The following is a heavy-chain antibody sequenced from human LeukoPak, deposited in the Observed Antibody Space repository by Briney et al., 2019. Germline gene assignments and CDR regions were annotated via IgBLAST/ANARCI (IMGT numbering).Heavy chain of an antibody. CDR1: GDSISSYY. Sequence: TSETLSLTCTVSGDSISSYYWSWIRQPPGKGLEWIGYIHYSGSTNYNPSLKSRVTISGDTPKNQFSLNLTSVTAADTAVYYCARAFWGYYFDYWGQGTLVTVFS. J-gene: IGHJ4*02. V-gene: IGHV4-59*01. D-gene: IGHD3-16*01. CDR3: ARAFWGYYFDY. CDR2: IHYSGST.